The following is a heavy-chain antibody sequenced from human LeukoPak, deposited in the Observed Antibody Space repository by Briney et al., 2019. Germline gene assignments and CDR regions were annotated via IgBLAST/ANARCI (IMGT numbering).Heavy chain of an antibody. CDR2: INPDGSGT. D-gene: IGHD3-10*01. V-gene: IGHV3-74*01. CDR1: GFTFSSYW. J-gene: IGHJ4*02. Sequence: GGSLRLSCAASGFTFSSYWMHWVRQGRGKGLVWVSRINPDGSGTSHADSVKGRFTISRDNAKNTLYLQMNSLRVEDTAVYYCARDSGSGSYSGYWGLGTLVTVSS. CDR3: ARDSGSGSYSGY.